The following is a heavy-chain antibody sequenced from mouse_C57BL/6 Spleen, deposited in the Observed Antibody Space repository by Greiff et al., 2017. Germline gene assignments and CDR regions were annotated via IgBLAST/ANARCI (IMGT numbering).Heavy chain of an antibody. CDR1: GYAFSSSW. V-gene: IGHV1-82*01. CDR2: IYPGDGDT. CDR3: ARCLITTVVEGYFDV. D-gene: IGHD1-1*01. Sequence: QVQLKQSGPELVKPGASVKISCKASGYAFSSSWMNWVKQRPGKGLEWIGRIYPGDGDTNYNGKFKGKATLTADKSSSTAYMQLSSLTSEDSAVYFCARCLITTVVEGYFDVWGTGTTVTVSS. J-gene: IGHJ1*03.